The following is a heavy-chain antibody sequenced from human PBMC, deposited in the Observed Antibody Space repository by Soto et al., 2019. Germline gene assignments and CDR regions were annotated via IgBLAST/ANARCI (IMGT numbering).Heavy chain of an antibody. J-gene: IGHJ6*02. CDR3: AADVIADENYYYYYGMDV. Sequence: SVKVSCKASGFTFTSSAVQWVRQARGQRLEWIGWIVVGSGNTNYAQKFQERVTITRDMSTSTAYMELSSLRSEDTAVYYCAADVIADENYYYYYGMDVWGQGTKVTVSS. CDR1: GFTFTSSA. D-gene: IGHD6-13*01. V-gene: IGHV1-58*01. CDR2: IVVGSGNT.